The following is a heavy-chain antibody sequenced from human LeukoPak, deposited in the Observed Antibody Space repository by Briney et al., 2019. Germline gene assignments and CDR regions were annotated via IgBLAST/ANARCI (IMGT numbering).Heavy chain of an antibody. CDR1: GHSISSNYY. Sequence: SETLSLTCAVSGHSISSNYYWGWIRQPPGNGLEWIGSIYHSGSTYYNPSLKSRVTISVDTSKNQFSLKLSSVTAADTAVYYCARATSSYWYFDLWGRGTLVTVSS. CDR2: IYHSGST. J-gene: IGHJ2*01. V-gene: IGHV4-38-2*01. CDR3: ARATSSYWYFDL. D-gene: IGHD6-13*01.